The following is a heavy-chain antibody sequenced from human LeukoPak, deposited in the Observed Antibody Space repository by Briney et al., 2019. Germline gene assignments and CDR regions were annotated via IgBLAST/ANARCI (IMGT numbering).Heavy chain of an antibody. D-gene: IGHD3-22*01. CDR3: ARAPPYYYDSSGYYGLDAFDI. J-gene: IGHJ3*02. CDR2: IYPGDSDT. Sequence: GESLKISCKGSGYSFTSYWIGWVRQMPGKGLEWMGIIYPGDSDTRYSPSFQGQVTISADKSISTAYPQWSSLKASDTAMYYCARAPPYYYDSSGYYGLDAFDIWGQGTMVTVSS. V-gene: IGHV5-51*01. CDR1: GYSFTSYW.